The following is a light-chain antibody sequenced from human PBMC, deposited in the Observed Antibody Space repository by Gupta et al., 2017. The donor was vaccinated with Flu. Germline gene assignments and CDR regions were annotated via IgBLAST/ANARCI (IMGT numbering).Light chain of an antibody. V-gene: IGLV4-69*01. Sequence: VKLTCTLSSGHSSYAIAWHQQQPQKGPRYLMKVNSDGSHRKGDGIPDRFSGSSSGAERYLTISILQYDDEAEYYCQTWGTGIRVFGGGTKLTVL. CDR2: VNSDGSH. CDR3: QTWGTGIRV. CDR1: SGHSSYA. J-gene: IGLJ3*02.